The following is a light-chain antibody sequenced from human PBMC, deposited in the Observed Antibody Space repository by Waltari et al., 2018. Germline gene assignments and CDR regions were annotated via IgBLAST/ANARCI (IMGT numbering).Light chain of an antibody. V-gene: IGKV1-5*03. CDR2: KAS. CDR3: QQYYSYPRT. CDR1: QSISTW. Sequence: DIQMTQSPSTLSASVGDRVTITCRASQSISTWLAWYRQKAGEAPKLLIYKASSLETGVPSRFSGSGSGTEFTLTISSLQPDDFATYYCQQYYSYPRTFGQGTKVEIK. J-gene: IGKJ1*01.